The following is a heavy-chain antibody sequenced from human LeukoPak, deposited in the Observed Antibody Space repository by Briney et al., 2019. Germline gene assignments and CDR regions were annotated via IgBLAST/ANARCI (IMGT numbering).Heavy chain of an antibody. V-gene: IGHV3-48*03. CDR2: ISSSGSTI. Sequence: GGSLRLSCAASGCTFSSYEMNWLRQAPGKGLKWVSYISSSGSTIYYADSVKGRFTISRDNAKKSLYLQMTSLGAEDTAVYYCARGESDAYRSSYWGPGTLVTVSS. D-gene: IGHD1-26*01. CDR3: ARGESDAYRSSY. CDR1: GCTFSSYE. J-gene: IGHJ4*02.